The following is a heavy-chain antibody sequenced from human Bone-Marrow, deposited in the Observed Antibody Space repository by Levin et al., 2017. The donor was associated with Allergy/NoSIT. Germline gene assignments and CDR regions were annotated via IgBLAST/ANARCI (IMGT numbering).Heavy chain of an antibody. V-gene: IGHV4-61*09. J-gene: IGHJ6*03. CDR1: GVSITSGNYY. D-gene: IGHD5-24*01. Sequence: LRLSCTVSGVSITSGNYYWSWIRQPAGKGLEWIGHIYTSGNTNYNPSLKSRVTISVDTSKNQFSLKLRPVTAADTAVYYCARILQYYYYYMDVWGKGTTVTVSS. CDR2: IYTSGNT. CDR3: ARILQYYYYYMDV.